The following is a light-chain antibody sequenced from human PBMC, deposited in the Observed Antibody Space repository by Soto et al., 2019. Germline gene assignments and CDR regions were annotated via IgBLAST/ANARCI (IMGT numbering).Light chain of an antibody. J-gene: IGKJ3*01. Sequence: AIQLTQSPSYLSASVGDRVTITCRASQGIGDAVAWYQQKPGRPPKLLIYDASRLESGVPPRFSGSGSGTDFTISISSLQPEDFTTYYCRQFNDYPFTFGPGTSVDIK. V-gene: IGKV1D-13*01. CDR3: RQFNDYPFT. CDR1: QGIGDA. CDR2: DAS.